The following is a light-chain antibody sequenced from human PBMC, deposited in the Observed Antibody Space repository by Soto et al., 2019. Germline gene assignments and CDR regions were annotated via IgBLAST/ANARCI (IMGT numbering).Light chain of an antibody. Sequence: QSVLTQPPSASGTPGQSVTISCSGGKSNIENNPVNWYQQFPGAAPKLLISMNNQRPSGVPARFSGFKAATSASLTISGLQSEDEADYYCTAWDDNMRGVLFGGGTKVTVL. CDR3: TAWDDNMRGVL. CDR2: MNN. J-gene: IGLJ3*02. V-gene: IGLV1-44*01. CDR1: KSNIENNP.